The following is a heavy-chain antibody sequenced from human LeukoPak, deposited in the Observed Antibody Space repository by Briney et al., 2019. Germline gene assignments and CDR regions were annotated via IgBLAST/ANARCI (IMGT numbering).Heavy chain of an antibody. D-gene: IGHD6-13*01. CDR2: IYYSGST. J-gene: IGHJ4*02. CDR1: GGPMSSGNYY. Sequence: SETLSLTCTVSGGPMSSGNYYWGWIRQPPGKGLEWIGSIYYSGSTYCNPSLKSQVTISVDTSKNQFSLKLRSVTAADTAVYYCARKHSTWTTRGYFAYWGQGTLVTVSS. V-gene: IGHV4-39*01. CDR3: ARKHSTWTTRGYFAY.